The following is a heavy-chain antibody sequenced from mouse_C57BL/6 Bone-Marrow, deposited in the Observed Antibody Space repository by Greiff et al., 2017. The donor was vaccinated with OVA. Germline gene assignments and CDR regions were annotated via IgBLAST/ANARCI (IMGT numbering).Heavy chain of an antibody. V-gene: IGHV1-53*01. Sequence: QVQLQQPGTELVKPGASVTLSCKASGYTFTSYWMHWVKQRPGQGLEWIGNINPSNGGTNYNEKFKSKATLTVDKSSSTAYMQLSSLTSEDSAVYNWARFITTVGWYFDVWGTGTTVTVSS. J-gene: IGHJ1*03. CDR3: ARFITTVGWYFDV. CDR2: INPSNGGT. D-gene: IGHD1-1*01. CDR1: GYTFTSYW.